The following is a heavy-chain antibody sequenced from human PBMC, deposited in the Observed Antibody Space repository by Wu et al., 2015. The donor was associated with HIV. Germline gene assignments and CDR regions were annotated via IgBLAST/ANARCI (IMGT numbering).Heavy chain of an antibody. Sequence: QVQLVQSGAEVKKPGASVKVSCKVSGYTLTELSIHWVRQAPGKGLEWMGGFDPEDGETIYAQKFQGRVTMTEDTSTDTAYMELSSLRSEDTAVYYCVRDQQWPTKYYHYYGMDVWGQGTTVTVSS. J-gene: IGHJ6*02. CDR3: VRDQQWPTKYYHYYGMDV. CDR2: FDPEDGET. V-gene: IGHV1-24*01. CDR1: GYTLTELS. D-gene: IGHD6-19*01.